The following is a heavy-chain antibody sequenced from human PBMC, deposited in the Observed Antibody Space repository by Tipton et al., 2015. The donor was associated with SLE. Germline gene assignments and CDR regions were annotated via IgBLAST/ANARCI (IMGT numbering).Heavy chain of an antibody. CDR2: IYKTGHT. Sequence: TLSLTCTVSGGSISSGNYYWNWIRQHPGEGLEWLGHIYKTGHTYYNPSLESRISMSIHTSYNDFSLKLNSVTAADTAVYYCARDARFADAFDIWGQGTMVTVSS. CDR3: ARDARFADAFDI. D-gene: IGHD3-3*01. J-gene: IGHJ3*02. V-gene: IGHV4-31*03. CDR1: GGSISSGNYY.